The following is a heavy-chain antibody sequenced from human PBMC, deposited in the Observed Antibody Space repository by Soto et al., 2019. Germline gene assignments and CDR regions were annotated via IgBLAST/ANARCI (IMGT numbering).Heavy chain of an antibody. CDR1: GFTFSSYA. CDR3: ARHFVAVVIKGWGY. V-gene: IGHV3-23*01. J-gene: IGHJ4*02. Sequence: GGSLRLSCETSGFTFSSYAMSWVRQAPGKGLEWVSAISGSGGSTYYADSVKGRFTISRDNSKNTLYLQMNSLRAEDTAVYYCARHFVAVVIKGWGYWGQGTLVTVSS. D-gene: IGHD3-10*01. CDR2: ISGSGGST.